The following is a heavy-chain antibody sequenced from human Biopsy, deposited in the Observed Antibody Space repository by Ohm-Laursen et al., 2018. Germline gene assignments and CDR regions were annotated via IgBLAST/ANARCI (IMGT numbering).Heavy chain of an antibody. Sequence: SLRLSCTASGFTFSIYAIHWVRQAPGQGLEHVAAINSNGGTTYYVNSVKGRFTISRDNSKNTVSLQMGSLRSEDMAVYYCARGNSENNYYFAMDAWGQGTTVTVSS. CDR2: INSNGGTT. CDR1: GFTFSIYA. J-gene: IGHJ6*02. CDR3: ARGNSENNYYFAMDA. V-gene: IGHV3-64*01. D-gene: IGHD1-26*01.